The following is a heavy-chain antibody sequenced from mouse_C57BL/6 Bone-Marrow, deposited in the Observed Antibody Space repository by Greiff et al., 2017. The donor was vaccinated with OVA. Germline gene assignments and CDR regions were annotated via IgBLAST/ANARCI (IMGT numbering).Heavy chain of an antibody. V-gene: IGHV5-17*01. Sequence: DVHLVESGGGLVKPGGSLKLSCAASGFTFSDYGMHWVRQAPEKGLEWVAYISSGSSTIYYADTVKGRFTISRDNAKNTLFLQMTSLRSEDTAMYYSARTAQATYYYAMDYWGQGTSVTVSS. D-gene: IGHD3-2*02. CDR3: ARTAQATYYYAMDY. CDR1: GFTFSDYG. CDR2: ISSGSSTI. J-gene: IGHJ4*01.